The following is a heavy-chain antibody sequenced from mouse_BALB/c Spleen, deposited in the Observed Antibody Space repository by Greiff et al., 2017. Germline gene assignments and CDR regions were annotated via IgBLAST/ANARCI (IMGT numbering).Heavy chain of an antibody. D-gene: IGHD2-1*01. CDR2: INPYNGDT. V-gene: IGHV1-20*02. J-gene: IGHJ4*01. Sequence: EVQRVESGPELVKPGASVKISCKASGYSFTGYFMNWVMQSHGKSLEWIGRINPYNGDTFYNQKFKGKATLTVDKSSSTAHMELRSLASEDSAVYYCAREGGNDYAMDYWGQGTSVTVSS. CDR1: GYSFTGYF. CDR3: AREGGNDYAMDY.